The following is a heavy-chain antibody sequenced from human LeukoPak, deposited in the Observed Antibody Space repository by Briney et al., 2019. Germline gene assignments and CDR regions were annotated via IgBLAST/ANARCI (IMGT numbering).Heavy chain of an antibody. Sequence: SETLSLTCTVSGGSISSGGYYWSWIRQPPGKGLEWIGEINHSGSTNYNPSLKSRVTISVDTSKNQFSLKLSSVTAADTAVYYCARCSTFWSGYYILYYYYGMDVWGQGTTVTVSS. V-gene: IGHV4-39*07. J-gene: IGHJ6*02. CDR3: ARCSTFWSGYYILYYYYGMDV. D-gene: IGHD3-3*01. CDR1: GGSISSGGYY. CDR2: INHSGST.